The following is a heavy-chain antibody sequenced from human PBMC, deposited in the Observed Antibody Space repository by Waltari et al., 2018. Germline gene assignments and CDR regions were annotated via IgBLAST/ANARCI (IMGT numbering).Heavy chain of an antibody. Sequence: QVQLQESGPGLVKPSETLSLTCAVSGYSISSGYYWGGIRQPPGKGLEWIVSIYHSGSTYHNPSLKSRVTISVDTSKNQFSLKLSSVTAADTAVYYCARTYSSGYWTLYWYFDLWGRGTLVTVSS. CDR2: IYHSGST. J-gene: IGHJ2*01. V-gene: IGHV4-38-2*01. CDR1: GYSISSGYY. D-gene: IGHD3-22*01. CDR3: ARTYSSGYWTLYWYFDL.